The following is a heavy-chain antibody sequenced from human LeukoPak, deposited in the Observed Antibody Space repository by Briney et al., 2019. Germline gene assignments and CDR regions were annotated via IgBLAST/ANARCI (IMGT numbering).Heavy chain of an antibody. Sequence: GRSLRLSCAASGFTFSSYGMHWVRQAPGKGLEWVAVIGSDGSNKYYADSVKGRFTISRDNSKNTLYLQMNSLRTEDTAVYFCAKEIYYDSSAFFDYWGQGTLVTVSS. J-gene: IGHJ4*02. CDR2: IGSDGSNK. CDR1: GFTFSSYG. D-gene: IGHD3-22*01. CDR3: AKEIYYDSSAFFDY. V-gene: IGHV3-30*18.